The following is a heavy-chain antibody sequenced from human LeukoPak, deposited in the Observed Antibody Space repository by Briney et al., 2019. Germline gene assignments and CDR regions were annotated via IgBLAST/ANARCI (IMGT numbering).Heavy chain of an antibody. CDR1: GGSISSFY. Sequence: SETLSLTCTVSGGSISSFYWSWIRQPPGKGLEWIGYIYNSGSTKYNPSLKSRVTISVDTSKNQFSLKLSSVTAADTAVYYCARHYVGRVVRRNWFDPWGQGTLVTVSS. J-gene: IGHJ5*02. CDR3: ARHYVGRVVRRNWFDP. D-gene: IGHD3-10*01. CDR2: IYNSGST. V-gene: IGHV4-59*08.